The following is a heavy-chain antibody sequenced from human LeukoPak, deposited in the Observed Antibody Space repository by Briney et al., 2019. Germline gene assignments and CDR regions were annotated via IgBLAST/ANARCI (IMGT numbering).Heavy chain of an antibody. V-gene: IGHV3-23*01. D-gene: IGHD5-18*01. CDR2: ISATSGST. CDR1: GFTFSSYN. Sequence: PGGSMRLSCAASGFTFSSYNMSWVRQAPGKGLEWVSDISATSGSTYYADSVKGRFTISRDNSKHTLYLQMNSLRAEDTAVYYCAKDLRAARNTAMAPYYYYGMDVWGQGNTVTVSS. J-gene: IGHJ6*02. CDR3: AKDLRAARNTAMAPYYYYGMDV.